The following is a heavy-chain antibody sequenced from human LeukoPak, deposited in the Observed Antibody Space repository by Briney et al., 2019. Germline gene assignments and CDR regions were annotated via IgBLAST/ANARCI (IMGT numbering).Heavy chain of an antibody. CDR3: VKAYGGNSKAFDI. CDR2: IIGNGGYT. D-gene: IGHD4-23*01. V-gene: IGHV3-23*01. J-gene: IGHJ3*02. Sequence: PGGSLRLSCAASGFTFSGYAMSWVRQAPGKGLEWDSGIIGNGGYTYYADSVKGRFTMSRDNSKNTLSLQMDSLRAEDTAVYYCVKAYGGNSKAFDIWGQRTMVTVSS. CDR1: GFTFSGYA.